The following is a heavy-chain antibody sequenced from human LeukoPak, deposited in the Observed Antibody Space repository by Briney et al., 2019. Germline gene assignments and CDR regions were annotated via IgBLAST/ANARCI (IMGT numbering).Heavy chain of an antibody. V-gene: IGHV3-20*04. Sequence: GGSLRLSCAASGFTFDDYGMSWVRQAPGKGLEWVSGINWNGGSTGYADSVKGRFTISRDNAKNSLYLQMNSLRAEDTVLYYCARGYDFWSGYSRDYWGQGTLVTVSS. CDR1: GFTFDDYG. CDR2: INWNGGST. J-gene: IGHJ4*02. CDR3: ARGYDFWSGYSRDY. D-gene: IGHD3-3*01.